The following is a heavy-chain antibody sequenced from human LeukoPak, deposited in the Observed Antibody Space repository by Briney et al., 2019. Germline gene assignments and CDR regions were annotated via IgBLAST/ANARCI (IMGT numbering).Heavy chain of an antibody. CDR2: MNPNTGNT. CDR3: ASRRGYSYGY. D-gene: IGHD5-18*01. CDR1: GYTFTSYD. V-gene: IGHV1-8*01. J-gene: IGHJ4*02. Sequence: ASVTVSCKASGYTFTSYDINWVRQATGQGLEWMGWMNPNTGNTGYAQQFQGRVTMTRNTSISTAYMELSSLKSEDTAVYFCASRRGYSYGYWGQGTLLTVSS.